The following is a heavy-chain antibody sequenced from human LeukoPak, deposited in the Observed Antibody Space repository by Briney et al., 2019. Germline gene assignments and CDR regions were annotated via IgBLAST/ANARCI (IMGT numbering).Heavy chain of an antibody. Sequence: HPGGSLRLSCAASGFTFSSYAMPWVRQAPGKGLEWVAVISYDGSNKYYADSVKGRFTISRDNSKNTLYLQMNSLRAEDTAVYYCARDHPNYYDSSGYLYWGQGTLVTVSS. V-gene: IGHV3-30-3*01. CDR1: GFTFSSYA. D-gene: IGHD3-22*01. CDR2: ISYDGSNK. J-gene: IGHJ4*02. CDR3: ARDHPNYYDSSGYLY.